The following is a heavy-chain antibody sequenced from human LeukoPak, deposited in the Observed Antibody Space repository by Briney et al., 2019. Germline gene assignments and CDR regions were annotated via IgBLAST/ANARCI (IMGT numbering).Heavy chain of an antibody. CDR2: ISGSGGST. J-gene: IGHJ4*02. CDR3: AKGIWEQWLVLDG. CDR1: GFTFSSYW. Sequence: GGSLRLSCAASGFTFSSYWMTWVRHLPGKGLEWVSAISGSGGSTYYADSVKGRFTISRDNSKNTLYLQMNSLRAEDTAVYYCAKGIWEQWLVLDGWGQGTLVTVSS. D-gene: IGHD6-19*01. V-gene: IGHV3-23*01.